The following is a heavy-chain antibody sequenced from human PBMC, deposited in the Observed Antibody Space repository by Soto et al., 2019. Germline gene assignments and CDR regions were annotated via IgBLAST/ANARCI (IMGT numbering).Heavy chain of an antibody. CDR1: GYTFIGYY. CDR2: VNPHTGGT. CDR3: ARVMAYEQQLVPFDY. Sequence: QVQLVQSGAEVKKPGASVKVSCKTSGYTFIGYYLNWVRQAPGQGLEWMGWVNPHTGGTHYAQKFDGRVTMTRDTSTHTAYMELSGLKFDDTATYFCARVMAYEQQLVPFDYWGQGTLVTVSS. D-gene: IGHD6-13*01. J-gene: IGHJ4*02. V-gene: IGHV1-2*02.